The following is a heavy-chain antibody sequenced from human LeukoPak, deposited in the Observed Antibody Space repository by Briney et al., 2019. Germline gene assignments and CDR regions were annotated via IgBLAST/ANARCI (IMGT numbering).Heavy chain of an antibody. J-gene: IGHJ5*01. CDR3: AKDAYLIAVAGNYFDS. CDR2: VSGSGGST. Sequence: PGRSLRLSCAASGFTFSSYAMSWVRQAPGKGLEWVSTVSGSGGSTYYADSVKGRFTISRDNSKNTLYLQMNSLRAEDTALYYCAKDAYLIAVAGNYFDSWGQGTLVTVAS. D-gene: IGHD6-19*01. V-gene: IGHV3-23*01. CDR1: GFTFSSYA.